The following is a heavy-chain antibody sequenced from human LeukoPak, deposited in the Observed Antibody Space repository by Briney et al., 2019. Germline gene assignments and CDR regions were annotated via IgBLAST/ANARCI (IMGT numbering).Heavy chain of an antibody. D-gene: IGHD1-26*01. CDR1: GFSFSIYA. CDR2: ISGSGGST. V-gene: IGHV3-23*01. J-gene: IGHJ4*02. Sequence: PGGSLRLSCSACGFSFSIYAMGGVRHAPGKGLEWGATISGSGGSTYYADSVKGRFTISRDNSKNTLYLQMNSLRAEDTAVYYCAKDGLIVGAIFDYWGQGTLVTVSS. CDR3: AKDGLIVGAIFDY.